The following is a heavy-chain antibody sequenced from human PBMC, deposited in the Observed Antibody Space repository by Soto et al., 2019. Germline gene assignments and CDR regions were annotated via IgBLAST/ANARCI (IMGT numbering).Heavy chain of an antibody. V-gene: IGHV4-34*01. CDR1: GGSFSGYY. D-gene: IGHD2-8*02. CDR2: INHSGST. CDR3: ARDKITGLFDY. Sequence: PSETLSLTCAVYGGSFSGYYWTWIRQPPGTGLEWIGEINHSGSTNYNPSLKSRVTISVDTSKNQFSLKLTSATAADTAVYYCARDKITGLFDYWGQGTLVTVSS. J-gene: IGHJ4*02.